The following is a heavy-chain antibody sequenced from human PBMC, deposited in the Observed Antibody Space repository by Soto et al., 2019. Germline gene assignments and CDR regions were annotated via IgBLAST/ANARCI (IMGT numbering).Heavy chain of an antibody. Sequence: QITLKESGPTLVKPTQTLTLTCTFSAFSLSTSGVGVGWIRQPPGKALEWLTFIYWDDDKRYSPSLKSRLTITKDTSKNQGVLTMTNMDPVDTATYYCARLVAAGITYYFDSWGQGTRVTVSS. D-gene: IGHD2-21*01. CDR3: ARLVAAGITYYFDS. CDR2: IYWDDDK. V-gene: IGHV2-5*02. J-gene: IGHJ4*02. CDR1: AFSLSTSGVG.